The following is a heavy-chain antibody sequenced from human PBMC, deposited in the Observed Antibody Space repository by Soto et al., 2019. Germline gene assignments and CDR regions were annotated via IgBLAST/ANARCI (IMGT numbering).Heavy chain of an antibody. CDR3: ARETTRRGWVDWFDP. Sequence: PVGSLRLSCAASVFTFSSYWMHWVRQSPGKGLVWVSRINSDGSSTSYADSVKGRFTISRDNAKNTLYLQMNSLRAEDTAVYYCARETTRRGWVDWFDPWGQGTLVTVSS. CDR2: INSDGSST. D-gene: IGHD6-19*01. J-gene: IGHJ5*02. CDR1: VFTFSSYW. V-gene: IGHV3-74*01.